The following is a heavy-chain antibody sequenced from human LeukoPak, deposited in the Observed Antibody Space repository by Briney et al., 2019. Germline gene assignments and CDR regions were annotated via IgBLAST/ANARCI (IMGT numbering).Heavy chain of an antibody. J-gene: IGHJ3*02. CDR1: GGTFSSYA. CDR2: IIPIFGTA. D-gene: IGHD3-3*01. V-gene: IGHV1-69*05. CDR3: ASRFSAAGAFDI. Sequence: SVKVSCKASGGTFSSYAISWVRQAPGQGLEWMGGIIPIFGTANYAQKFQGRVTITTDESTSTAYMELSSLRSEDTAVYYCASRFSAAGAFDIWGQGTMVTVSS.